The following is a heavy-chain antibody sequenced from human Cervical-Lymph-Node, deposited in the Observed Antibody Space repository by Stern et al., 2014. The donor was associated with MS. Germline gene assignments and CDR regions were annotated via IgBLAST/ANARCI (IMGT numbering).Heavy chain of an antibody. CDR3: ARAIFGVNTAAMAPDAFDS. J-gene: IGHJ3*01. CDR2: IYTDGST. Sequence: EVQLVESGGGLIQPGGSLRLSCAAPGFIVSKNYMSWVRQAPGKGLEWVSLIYTDGSTYYAGSVKARFPISRDSSKNKLFLQMNSLRAEDTAMYYCARAIFGVNTAAMAPDAFDSWGQGTMVTVSS. V-gene: IGHV3-53*01. CDR1: GFIVSKNY. D-gene: IGHD3-3*01.